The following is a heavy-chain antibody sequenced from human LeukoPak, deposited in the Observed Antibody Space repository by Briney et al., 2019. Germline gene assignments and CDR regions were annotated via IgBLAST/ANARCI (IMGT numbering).Heavy chain of an antibody. CDR2: ISGDGGST. J-gene: IGHJ4*02. V-gene: IGHV3-43*02. D-gene: IGHD3-10*01. CDR1: GFTFDDYA. CDR3: AKDRSGNSYGHFDY. Sequence: PGGSLRLSCAASGFTFDDYAMHWVRQAPGKGLEWVSLISGDGGSTYYADSVKGRFTISRDNSKNSLYLHMNSLRAEDTALYYCAKDRSGNSYGHFDYWGQGTLVTVSS.